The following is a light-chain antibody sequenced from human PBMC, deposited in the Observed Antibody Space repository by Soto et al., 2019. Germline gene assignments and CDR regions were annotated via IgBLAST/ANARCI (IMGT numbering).Light chain of an antibody. J-gene: IGKJ2*01. CDR2: GAS. V-gene: IGKV3-15*01. CDR3: QQYNNRPSYT. Sequence: EIVMTQSPATLSVSPGERATLSCRASQSVSSNLAWYQQKPGQAPRLLIYGASTRATGIPARFSGSGSGTEFTLTISSRQSEDFVVYYCQQYNNRPSYTFGQGTKLEIK. CDR1: QSVSSN.